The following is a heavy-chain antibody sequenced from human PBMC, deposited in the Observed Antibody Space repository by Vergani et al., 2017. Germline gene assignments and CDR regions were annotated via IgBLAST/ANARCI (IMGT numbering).Heavy chain of an antibody. Sequence: EVQLVESGGGLVKPGGSLRLSCAASGFTFSSYSMNWVRQAPGKGLEWVSSISSSSSYIYYADSVKGRFTISRDNSKNTLYLQMNSLRAEDTAVYYCARGDDFKGMDVWGQGTTVTVSS. CDR3: ARGDDFKGMDV. D-gene: IGHD3-3*01. CDR2: ISSSSSYI. V-gene: IGHV3-21*01. J-gene: IGHJ6*02. CDR1: GFTFSSYS.